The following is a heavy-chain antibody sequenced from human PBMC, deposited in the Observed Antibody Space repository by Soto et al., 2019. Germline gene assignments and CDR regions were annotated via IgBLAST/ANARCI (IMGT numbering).Heavy chain of an antibody. D-gene: IGHD3-16*02. CDR1: GGSFSGYY. J-gene: IGHJ6*02. Sequence: SETLSLTCAVYGGSFSGYYWSWIRQPPGKGLEWIGEINHSGSTNYNPSLKSRVTISVDTSKNQFSLKLSSVTAADTAVYYCARLTDYDYVWGSYHFRENSGIDVCAQGTTVPVSS. CDR2: INHSGST. CDR3: ARLTDYDYVWGSYHFRENSGIDV. V-gene: IGHV4-34*01.